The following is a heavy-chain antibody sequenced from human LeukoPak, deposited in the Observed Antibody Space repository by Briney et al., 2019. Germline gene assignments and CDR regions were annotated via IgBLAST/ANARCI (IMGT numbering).Heavy chain of an antibody. V-gene: IGHV1-18*01. CDR1: GYTFTSYG. CDR2: ISAYNGNT. Sequence: ASVKVSCKASGYTFTSYGISWARQAPGQGLEWMGWISAYNGNTNYAQKLQGRVTMTTDTSTSTAYMELRSLRSDDTAVYYCARPLASPDAFDIWGQGTMVTVSS. CDR3: ARPLASPDAFDI. J-gene: IGHJ3*02.